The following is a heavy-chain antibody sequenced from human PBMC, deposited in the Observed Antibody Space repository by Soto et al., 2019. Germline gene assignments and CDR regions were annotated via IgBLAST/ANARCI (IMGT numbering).Heavy chain of an antibody. J-gene: IGHJ6*02. D-gene: IGHD3-22*01. CDR1: GFTFSSYA. CDR2: ISYDGSNK. Sequence: GGSLRLSCAASGFTFSSYAMHWVRQAPGKGLEWVAVISYDGSNKYYADSVKGRFTISRDNSKNTLYLQMNSLRAEDTAVYYCARVRYDSSGYQEEYYYYYYGMDVWGQGTTVTVSS. CDR3: ARVRYDSSGYQEEYYYYYYGMDV. V-gene: IGHV3-30-3*01.